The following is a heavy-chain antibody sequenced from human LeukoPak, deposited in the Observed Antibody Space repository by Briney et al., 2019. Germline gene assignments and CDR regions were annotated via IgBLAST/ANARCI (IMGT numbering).Heavy chain of an antibody. V-gene: IGHV5-51*01. CDR2: IYPGDSNT. CDR3: ARHSTWGDYYYYYYMDV. D-gene: IGHD3-10*01. J-gene: IGHJ6*03. CDR1: GYSFTSYW. Sequence: GESLKISCKGSGYSFTSYWIGWVRQMPGKGLEWMGIIYPGDSNTRYSPSFQGRVTISADKSISTASLQWSSLKASDTAMYYWARHSTWGDYYYYYYMDVCGKGNTVTVSS.